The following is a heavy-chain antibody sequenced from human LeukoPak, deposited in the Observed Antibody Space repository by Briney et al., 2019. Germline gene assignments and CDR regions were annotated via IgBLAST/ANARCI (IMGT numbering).Heavy chain of an antibody. CDR2: ISAYNGNT. J-gene: IGHJ4*02. CDR3: ARGDGSRLVGATLY. D-gene: IGHD1-26*01. CDR1: GYTFTSYG. Sequence: ASVKVSCKASGYTFTSYGISWVRQAPGQGLDWMGWISAYNGNTNYAQKLQGRVTMTTDTSTSTAYLELRSLRSDDTAVYYCARGDGSRLVGATLYWGQGTLVTVSS. V-gene: IGHV1-18*01.